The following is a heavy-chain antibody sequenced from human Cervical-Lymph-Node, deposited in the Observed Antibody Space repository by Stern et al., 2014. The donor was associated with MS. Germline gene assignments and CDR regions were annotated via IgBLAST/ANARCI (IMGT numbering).Heavy chain of an antibody. CDR2: IIPIFDTT. J-gene: IGHJ6*02. D-gene: IGHD1-26*01. Sequence: DQLVESGAEVKKPGSSVKVSCKASGGTFSSYAISWVRQAPGQGLEWMGGIIPIFDTTNYAQKFQGRVTITADEATSTAYMELSSLRSEDTAVYYCARGELKEGLVRGMDVWGQGTTVTVSS. CDR1: GGTFSSYA. V-gene: IGHV1-69*01. CDR3: ARGELKEGLVRGMDV.